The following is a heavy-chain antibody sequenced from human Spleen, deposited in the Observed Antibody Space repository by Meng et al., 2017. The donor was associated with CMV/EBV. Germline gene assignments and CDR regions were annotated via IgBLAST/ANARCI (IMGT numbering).Heavy chain of an antibody. V-gene: IGHV3-48*01. D-gene: IGHD3-16*01. Sequence: GGSLRLSCTASGFTVTNYGMNWVRQAPGKGLEWVSYISGSSTTIFYADPVQGRFTISRDNSKNTLYLQMNSLRADDAAIYYCSLRLGESHWGQGTLVTVSS. CDR2: ISGSSTTI. CDR3: SLRLGESH. CDR1: GFTVTNYG. J-gene: IGHJ4*02.